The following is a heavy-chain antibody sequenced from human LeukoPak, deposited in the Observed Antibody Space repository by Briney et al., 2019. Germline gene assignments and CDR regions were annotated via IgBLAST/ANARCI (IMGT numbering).Heavy chain of an antibody. CDR2: ITWNSGSV. CDR1: GFTFDDYA. V-gene: IGHV3-9*01. D-gene: IGHD3-22*01. J-gene: IGHJ4*02. Sequence: GGSLRLSCAASGFTFDDYAMHWVRQAPGKGLEWVSGITWNSGSVVYADSVKGRFTISRDNSKNTLYLQMNSLRAEDTAVYYCAKDQEAYYDSSGYYLDYWGQGTLVTVSS. CDR3: AKDQEAYYDSSGYYLDY.